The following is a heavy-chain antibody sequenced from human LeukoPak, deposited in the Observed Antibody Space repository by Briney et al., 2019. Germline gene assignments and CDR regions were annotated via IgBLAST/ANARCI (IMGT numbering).Heavy chain of an antibody. CDR1: GYTFSDYY. J-gene: IGHJ4*02. D-gene: IGHD2-2*01. CDR2: INPNSGDT. CDR3: ARDAMSDF. V-gene: IGHV1-2*02. Sequence: GASVKVSCKASGYTFSDYYTHWVRQAPGHELEWIGWINPNSGDTMYGQKFQGRVTMTRDTSISTAYMDLNRLRSDDTAVYYCARDAMSDFWGQGTLVTVSS.